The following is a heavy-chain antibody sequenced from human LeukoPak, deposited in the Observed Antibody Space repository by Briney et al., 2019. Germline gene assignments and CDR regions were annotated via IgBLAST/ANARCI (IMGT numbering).Heavy chain of an antibody. CDR2: IYGGGNI. CDR3: ARYDFWSGSDDAFDI. D-gene: IGHD3-3*01. J-gene: IGHJ3*02. CDR1: GFTVSSNY. V-gene: IGHV3-53*05. Sequence: GGSLRLSCAASGFTVSSNYMNWVRQAPGKGLEWVSVIYGGGNIYYADSVKGRFTISRDKSKNTLYLQMNSLRAEDTAVYYCARYDFWSGSDDAFDIWGQGTMVTVSS.